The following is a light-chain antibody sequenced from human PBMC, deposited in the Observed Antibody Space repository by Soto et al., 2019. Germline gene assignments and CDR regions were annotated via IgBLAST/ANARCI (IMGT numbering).Light chain of an antibody. CDR2: WAS. CDR1: QTILYFSNNKNF. CDR3: QQYYNSIT. J-gene: IGKJ5*01. V-gene: IGKV4-1*01. Sequence: DIVMTQSPDSLAVSLGERATINCKSSQTILYFSNNKNFLAWYQQKAGQPPKLLITWASTRESGVPDRFSGSGSGTDFTLTISSLQAEDVAVYYCQQYYNSITFGHGTRLEIK.